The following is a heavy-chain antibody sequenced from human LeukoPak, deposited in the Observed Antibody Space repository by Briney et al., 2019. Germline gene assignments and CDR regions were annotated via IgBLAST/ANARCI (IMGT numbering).Heavy chain of an antibody. D-gene: IGHD5-18*01. CDR3: AKAHGYSYGYYYYGMDV. Sequence: PGGSLRLSCAASGVTFSSYAMSWVRQAPGKGLEWVSTISGSGGSAYYADSVKGRFTISRDNSKSTLYLQMISLRAEDTAVYYCAKAHGYSYGYYYYGMDVWGQGTTVTVSS. CDR1: GVTFSSYA. CDR2: ISGSGGSA. V-gene: IGHV3-23*01. J-gene: IGHJ6*02.